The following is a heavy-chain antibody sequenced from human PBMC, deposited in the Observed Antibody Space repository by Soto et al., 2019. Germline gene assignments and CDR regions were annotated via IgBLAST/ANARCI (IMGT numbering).Heavy chain of an antibody. CDR2: TYYRSKWYN. V-gene: IGHV6-1*01. Sequence: PSQTLSLTCAISGDSVSTNSATWDWIRQSPSRGLEWLGRTYYRSKWYNDYAVSVKGRITINPDTSNNQFSLQLNSVTPDDTAVYYCARRNTVTTSHWGQGTLVTVSS. CDR1: GDSVSTNSAT. CDR3: ARRNTVTTSH. J-gene: IGHJ4*02. D-gene: IGHD4-17*01.